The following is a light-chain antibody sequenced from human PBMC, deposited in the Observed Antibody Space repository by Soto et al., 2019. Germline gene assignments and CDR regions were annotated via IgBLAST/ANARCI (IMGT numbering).Light chain of an antibody. CDR3: QQYGSHRT. CDR2: DAS. Sequence: DIQMTQSPSSLSASVGDRVTITCQASQNITDYWAWYQQKPGKSPKFLIYDASNLASGVPSRFSGSGAGTQFTLTSSSLQPDDFATYFCQQYGSHRTFGQGTKVEMK. J-gene: IGKJ1*01. CDR1: QNITDY. V-gene: IGKV1-5*01.